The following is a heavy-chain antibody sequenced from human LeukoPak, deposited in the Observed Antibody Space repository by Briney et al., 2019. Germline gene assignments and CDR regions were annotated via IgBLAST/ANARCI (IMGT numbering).Heavy chain of an antibody. J-gene: IGHJ4*02. Sequence: GASVKVSCKASGYTFTSYGISWVRQAPGQGLEWMGWISAYNGNTNYAQKLQGRVTMTTDTSTSTAYMELRSLRSDDTAVYYCARDPRPIVVGATTIADYWGQGTLVTVSS. CDR2: ISAYNGNT. V-gene: IGHV1-18*01. CDR3: ARDPRPIVVGATTIADY. D-gene: IGHD1-26*01. CDR1: GYTFTSYG.